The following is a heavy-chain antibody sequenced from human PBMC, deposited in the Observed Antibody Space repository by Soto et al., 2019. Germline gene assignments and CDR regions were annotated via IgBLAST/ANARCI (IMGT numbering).Heavy chain of an antibody. J-gene: IGHJ5*02. CDR3: ARGSDGVWNWFDP. D-gene: IGHD2-21*02. V-gene: IGHV4-30-2*01. CDR2: IYNIGNT. CDR1: GGSISSGFYS. Sequence: SETLSLTCAVSGGSISSGFYSWSWIRQPPGQGLEWIGYIYNIGNTYYNPSLMSRVTISVDRSQNHFSLKLTSVTAADTAVYYCARGSDGVWNWFDPWGQGTKVTVSS.